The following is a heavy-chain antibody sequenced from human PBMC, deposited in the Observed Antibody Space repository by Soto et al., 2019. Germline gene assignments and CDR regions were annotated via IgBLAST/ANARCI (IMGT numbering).Heavy chain of an antibody. D-gene: IGHD3-9*01. J-gene: IGHJ4*02. V-gene: IGHV3-23*01. CDR3: AKESDYDILTGSPSLNYFDY. CDR2: ISGSGGST. Sequence: PGGSLRLSCAASGFTFSSYAMSWVRQAPGKGLEWVSAISGSGGSTYYADSVKGRFTISRDNSKNTLYLQMNSLRAEDTAVYYCAKESDYDILTGSPSLNYFDYWGQGTLVTVSS. CDR1: GFTFSSYA.